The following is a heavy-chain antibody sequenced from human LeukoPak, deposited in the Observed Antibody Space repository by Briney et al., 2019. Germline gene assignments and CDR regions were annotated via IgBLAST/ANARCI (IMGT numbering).Heavy chain of an antibody. J-gene: IGHJ5*02. D-gene: IGHD3-16*01. CDR3: ARQLGVRFDP. CDR1: GGSISSGSYY. CDR2: IYTSGST. V-gene: IGHV4-61*02. Sequence: PSETLSLTCTVSGGSISSGSYYWSWIRQPAGKGLEWIGRIYTSGSTNYNPSLKSRVTISVDTSKNQFSLKLSSVTAADTAVYYCARQLGVRFDPWGQGTLVTVSS.